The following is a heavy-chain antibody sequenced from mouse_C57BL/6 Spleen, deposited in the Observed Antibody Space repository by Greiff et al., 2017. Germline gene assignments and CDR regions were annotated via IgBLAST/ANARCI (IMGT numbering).Heavy chain of an antibody. CDR3: ARGDLLLGY. CDR2: ISYDGSN. Sequence: EVKLQESGPGLVKPSQSLSLTCSVTGYSITSGYYWNWIRQFPGNKLEWMGYISYDGSNNYNPSLKNRISITRDTSKNQFFLKLNAVTTEDTATYYCARGDLLLGYWGQGTTLTVSS. D-gene: IGHD1-1*01. CDR1: GYSITSGYY. V-gene: IGHV3-6*01. J-gene: IGHJ2*01.